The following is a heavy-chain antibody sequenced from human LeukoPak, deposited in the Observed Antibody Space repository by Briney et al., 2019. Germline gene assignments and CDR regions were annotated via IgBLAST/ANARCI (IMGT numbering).Heavy chain of an antibody. Sequence: ASVKVSCKTSGYSFTNYAMDWVRQAPGQGPEWMGWINTNTGNPTYAQGFTGRFVFSLDTSVSTAYLQISGLRAEDTAVYYCARALVSVATRIVAVMFDSWGQGTLVTVSS. CDR3: ARALVSVATRIVAVMFDS. CDR2: INTNTGNP. CDR1: GYSFTNYA. D-gene: IGHD3-22*01. J-gene: IGHJ5*01. V-gene: IGHV7-4-1*02.